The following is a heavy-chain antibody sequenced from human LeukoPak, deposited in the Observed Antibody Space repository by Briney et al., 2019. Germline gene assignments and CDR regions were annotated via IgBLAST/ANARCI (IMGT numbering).Heavy chain of an antibody. V-gene: IGHV1-18*01. Sequence: ASVKVSCKASGYTFTSYGISWVRQAPGQGLEWMGWISAYNGNTNYAQKLQGRVTMTTDTSTSTAYMELRSLRSDETAVYYCARDLGGEWELLGPYFDYWGEGTLVTVSS. J-gene: IGHJ4*02. CDR1: GYTFTSYG. D-gene: IGHD1-26*01. CDR2: ISAYNGNT. CDR3: ARDLGGEWELLGPYFDY.